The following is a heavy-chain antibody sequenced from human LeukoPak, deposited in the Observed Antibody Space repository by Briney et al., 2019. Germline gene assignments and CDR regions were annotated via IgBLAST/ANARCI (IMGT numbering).Heavy chain of an antibody. CDR3: SGGSGWTSDF. J-gene: IGHJ1*01. CDR2: IKEDGSET. D-gene: IGHD6-19*01. CDR1: GFTFTTYW. Sequence: GGSLRLSCAASGFTFTTYWMNWVRQAPGKGLEWVATIKEDGSETYYVDFVKGRFTISRDNAKNSLHLQMNSLRAADTAVYYCSGGSGWTSDFWGQGTLVTVSS. V-gene: IGHV3-7*04.